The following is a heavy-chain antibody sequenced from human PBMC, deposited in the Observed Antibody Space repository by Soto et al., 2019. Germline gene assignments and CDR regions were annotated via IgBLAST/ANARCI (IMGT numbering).Heavy chain of an antibody. CDR3: ASPMGSSGYYGPNDAFDI. CDR1: VFTFSSYA. Sequence: GGSLRLSCAASVFTFSSYAMIWVRQAPGKGLEWVSGISGSGGRTYYADSVKGRFTISRDNSKNTLYLQMNSLRAEDTAVYYCASPMGSSGYYGPNDAFDIWGQGTMVTVSS. CDR2: ISGSGGRT. J-gene: IGHJ3*02. V-gene: IGHV3-23*01. D-gene: IGHD3-22*01.